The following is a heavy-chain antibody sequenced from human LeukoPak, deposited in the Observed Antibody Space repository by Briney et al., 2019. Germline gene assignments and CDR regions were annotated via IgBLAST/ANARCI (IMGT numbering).Heavy chain of an antibody. D-gene: IGHD3-10*01. CDR2: ISGSGGST. CDR1: GFTFSNYG. V-gene: IGHV3-23*01. Sequence: PGGSLRLSCAASGFTFSNYGMSWVRQAPGKGLEWVSAISGSGGSTYYADSVKGRFTISRENSKNTLFLQMNNLRPEDTAVYYCAKDLDGWGSYDYWGQGTLVTVSS. CDR3: AKDLDGWGSYDY. J-gene: IGHJ4*02.